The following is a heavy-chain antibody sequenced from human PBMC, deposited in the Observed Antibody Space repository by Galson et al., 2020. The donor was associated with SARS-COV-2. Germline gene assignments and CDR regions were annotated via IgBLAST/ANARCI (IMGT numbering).Heavy chain of an antibody. D-gene: IGHD3-22*01. Sequence: ASVKVSCKASGYTFISYDINWVRQATGQGLEWMGWMNPNSGNTGYAQKFQGRVTMTRNTSISTAYMELSSLRSEDTAVYYCARDTTPYYYDSSGFLNYGMDVWGQGTTVTVSS. V-gene: IGHV1-8*01. CDR3: ARDTTPYYYDSSGFLNYGMDV. CDR1: GYTFISYD. J-gene: IGHJ6*02. CDR2: MNPNSGNT.